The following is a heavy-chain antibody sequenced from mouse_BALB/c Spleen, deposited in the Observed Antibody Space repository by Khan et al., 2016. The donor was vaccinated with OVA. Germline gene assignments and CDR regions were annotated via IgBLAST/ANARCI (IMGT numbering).Heavy chain of an antibody. Sequence: VQLQESGAELARPGASVKMSCKASGYTFTYYTMHWIKQRPGLGLEWIGSINPTSDYTNYNQKFKDKATLTADKSSSTAYMQLSSLTSEDSAVYYCTRDGSAWFPYWGQGTLVTVSA. CDR1: GYTFTYYT. J-gene: IGHJ3*01. V-gene: IGHV1-4*01. CDR2: INPTSDYT. CDR3: TRDGSAWFPY. D-gene: IGHD1-1*01.